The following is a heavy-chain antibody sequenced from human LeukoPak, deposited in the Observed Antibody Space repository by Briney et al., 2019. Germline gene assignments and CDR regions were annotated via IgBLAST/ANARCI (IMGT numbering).Heavy chain of an antibody. CDR1: GYTFTSYY. J-gene: IGHJ3*02. Sequence: ASVKVSCKASGYTFTSYYMHWVRQAPGQGLEWMGIINPSGGSTSYAQKFQGRVTMTRDMSTSTVYTELSSLRSEDTAVYYCASLVVNDAFDIWGQGTMVTVSS. V-gene: IGHV1-46*01. CDR3: ASLVVNDAFDI. CDR2: INPSGGST. D-gene: IGHD3-22*01.